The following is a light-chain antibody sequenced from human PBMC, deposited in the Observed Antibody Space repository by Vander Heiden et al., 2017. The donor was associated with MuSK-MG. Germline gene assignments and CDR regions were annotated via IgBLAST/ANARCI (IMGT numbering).Light chain of an antibody. Sequence: QSVLTQPASVSGSPGQSITISCSGTSRNIGGYDYVSWYQHSPGNAPKLIIYDVSNRPSGVSDRFSGSKSGNTASLTIAGLHVDDEADYYCASYTTTSALYVFGAGTKVTVL. CDR1: SRNIGGYDY. CDR3: ASYTTTSALYV. CDR2: DVS. V-gene: IGLV2-14*03. J-gene: IGLJ1*01.